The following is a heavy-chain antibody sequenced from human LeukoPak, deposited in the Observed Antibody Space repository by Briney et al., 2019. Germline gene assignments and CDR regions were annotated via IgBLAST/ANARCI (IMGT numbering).Heavy chain of an antibody. V-gene: IGHV3-23*01. CDR2: ISWNSGSGGST. CDR1: GFTFDDYA. J-gene: IGHJ4*02. Sequence: GGSLRLSCAASGFTFDDYAMHWVRQAPGKGLEWVSGISWNSGSGGSTYYADSVKGRFTISRDNSKNTLYLQMNSLRAEDTAVYYCSSSEYYFDYWGQGTLVTVSS. D-gene: IGHD2-15*01. CDR3: SSSEYYFDY.